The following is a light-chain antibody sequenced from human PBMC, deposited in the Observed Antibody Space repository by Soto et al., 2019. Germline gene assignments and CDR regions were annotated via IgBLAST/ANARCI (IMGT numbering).Light chain of an antibody. CDR3: SSYTSGSTLVV. V-gene: IGLV2-14*01. Sequence: QSVLTQPASVSGSPGQSITISCTGTNSDVGGYNYVSWYQQNPGKAPKLMIYEVSNRPSGVSNRFSASKSGNTASLTISGLQAEDEADYYCSSYTSGSTLVVFGGGTKVTVL. CDR2: EVS. J-gene: IGLJ2*01. CDR1: NSDVGGYNY.